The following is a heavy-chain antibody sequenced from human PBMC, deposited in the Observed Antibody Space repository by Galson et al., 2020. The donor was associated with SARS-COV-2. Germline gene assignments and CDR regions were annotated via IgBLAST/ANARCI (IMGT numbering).Heavy chain of an antibody. J-gene: IGHJ5*02. Sequence: TGGSLRPPCAASGFTFSSYAMSWFRQAPGRGLEWVSTITTSGTITYYADSGKGRFTNSRDNSKNTLYLQMNSLRAEDTAVYYCAKARVPAAVKWVDPGGQGTLVTVSS. V-gene: IGHV3-23*01. D-gene: IGHD2-2*01. CDR2: ITTSGTIT. CDR3: AKARVPAAVKWVDP. CDR1: GFTFSSYA.